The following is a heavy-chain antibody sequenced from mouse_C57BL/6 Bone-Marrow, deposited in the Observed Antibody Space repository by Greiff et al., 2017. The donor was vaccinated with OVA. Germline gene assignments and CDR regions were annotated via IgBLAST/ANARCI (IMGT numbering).Heavy chain of an antibody. CDR3: DRHVSYYYGGRFDY. D-gene: IGHD1-1*02. CDR1: GYTFTEYS. Sequence: QVQLKESGAELVKPGASVKLSCKASGYTFTEYSIHWVKQRSGQGLEWIGCFYPGSGSIKYNEKFKDKATLTADKSSSTVYMELSRLTSEDSAVYVYDRHVSYYYGGRFDYWGKGTTLTVSS. CDR2: FYPGSGSI. J-gene: IGHJ2*01. V-gene: IGHV1-62-2*01.